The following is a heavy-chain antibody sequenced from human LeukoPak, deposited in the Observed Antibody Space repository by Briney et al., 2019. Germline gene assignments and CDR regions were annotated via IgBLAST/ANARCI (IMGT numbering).Heavy chain of an antibody. J-gene: IGHJ4*02. Sequence: SETLSLTCTVYGGSINNYYRSWIRQPPRKGLEWIGYIYYSGSTNFNPSLKSRVTISVDTSKNQFSLKLSSVTAADTAVYYCARVLGVSTFDYWGQGTLVTVSS. D-gene: IGHD1-26*01. V-gene: IGHV4-59*01. CDR1: GGSINNYY. CDR2: IYYSGST. CDR3: ARVLGVSTFDY.